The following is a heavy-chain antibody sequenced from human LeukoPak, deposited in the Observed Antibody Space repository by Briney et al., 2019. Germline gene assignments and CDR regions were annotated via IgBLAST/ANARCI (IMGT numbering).Heavy chain of an antibody. Sequence: SVKVSCKASGGTFSSYAISWVRQAPGQGLEWMGGIIPIFGTANYAQKFQGRVTITTDESTSTAYMELSSLRSEDTAVYYCASTLDITIFGVVTPNYYYMDVWGKGTTVTVSS. CDR3: ASTLDITIFGVVTPNYYYMDV. CDR1: GGTFSSYA. J-gene: IGHJ6*03. CDR2: IIPIFGTA. V-gene: IGHV1-69*05. D-gene: IGHD3-3*01.